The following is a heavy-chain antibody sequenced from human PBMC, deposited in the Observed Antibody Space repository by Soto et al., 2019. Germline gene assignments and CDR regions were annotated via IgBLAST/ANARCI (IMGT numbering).Heavy chain of an antibody. CDR2: IYYSGST. J-gene: IGHJ6*02. Sequence: SETLSLTCTVSGGSISSYYWSWIRQPPGKGLEWIGYIYYSGSTNYNPSLKSRVTISVDTSKNQFSLELSSVTAADTGVYYCAIGTQRGSYYGMDVWGQGTTVTVSS. D-gene: IGHD3-10*01. CDR3: AIGTQRGSYYGMDV. CDR1: GGSISSYY. V-gene: IGHV4-59*01.